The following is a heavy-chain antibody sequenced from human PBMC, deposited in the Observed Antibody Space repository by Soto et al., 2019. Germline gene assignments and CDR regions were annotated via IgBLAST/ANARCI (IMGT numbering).Heavy chain of an antibody. CDR2: INHSGST. CDR1: GGSFSGYY. J-gene: IGHJ1*01. V-gene: IGHV4-34*01. D-gene: IGHD6-19*01. CDR3: ASGFPPSDYSSGWSRYFQH. Sequence: QVQLQQWGAGLLKPSETLSLTCAVYGGSFSGYYWSWIRQPPGKGLEWIGEINHSGSTNYNPSLKSRVTISVDTSKNQFSLKLSSVTAADRAVYYCASGFPPSDYSSGWSRYFQHWGQGTLVTVSS.